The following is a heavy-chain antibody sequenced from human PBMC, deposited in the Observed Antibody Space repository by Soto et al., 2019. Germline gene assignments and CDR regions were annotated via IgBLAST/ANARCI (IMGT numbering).Heavy chain of an antibody. Sequence: EVQLLESGGGLVQPGGSLRLSCAASGFTFNNYAMTWVRQAPGKGLEWVSTISGSDDSTYYADSVKGRLTISRDNSKNARYLQMSSRRAEDTALYYCVKDWTGDTCPCMDVWGQGTTVTVSS. D-gene: IGHD2-8*02. CDR2: ISGSDDST. J-gene: IGHJ6*01. CDR1: GFTFNNYA. V-gene: IGHV3-23*01. CDR3: VKDWTGDTCPCMDV.